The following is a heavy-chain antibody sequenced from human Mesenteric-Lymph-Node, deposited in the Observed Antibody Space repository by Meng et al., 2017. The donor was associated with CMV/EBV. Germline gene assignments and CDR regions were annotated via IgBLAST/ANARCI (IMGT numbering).Heavy chain of an antibody. V-gene: IGHV3-74*01. CDR3: ARRDYDFWSALDS. D-gene: IGHD3-3*01. CDR1: GFTFSSYW. Sequence: GESLKISCAASGFTFSSYWMSWVRQAPGKGLVWVSRINSDGSDTTYADSVKGRFTLSRDNAKNTLFLQMNSLRAEDTAVYYCARRDYDFWSALDSWGQGTLVTVSS. CDR2: INSDGSDT. J-gene: IGHJ4*02.